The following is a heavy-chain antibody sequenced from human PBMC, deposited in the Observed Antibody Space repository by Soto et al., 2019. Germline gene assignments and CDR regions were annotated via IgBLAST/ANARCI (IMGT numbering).Heavy chain of an antibody. V-gene: IGHV3-15*07. J-gene: IGHJ4*02. CDR2: IKSKTDGGTT. CDR1: GFTFSNAW. CDR3: TTESGYSSGWYEGD. Sequence: EVQLVESGGGLVKPGGSLRLSCAASGFTFSNAWMNWVRQAPGKGLEWVGRIKSKTDGGTTDYAAPVKGRFTISRDDSKNTLYLQMNSLKTEDTAVYYCTTESGYSSGWYEGDWGQGTLVTVSS. D-gene: IGHD6-19*01.